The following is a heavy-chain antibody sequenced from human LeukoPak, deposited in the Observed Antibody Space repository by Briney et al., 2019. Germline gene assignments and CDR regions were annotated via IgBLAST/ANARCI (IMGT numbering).Heavy chain of an antibody. Sequence: PSETLSLTCTVSGGSISSSSYYWGWIRQPPGKGLEWIGSIYYSGSTYYNPSLKSRVTISVDTSKNQFSLKLSSVTAADTAVYYCARVGPSGSYPGVDYWGQGTLVTVSS. V-gene: IGHV4-39*07. D-gene: IGHD1-26*01. CDR1: GGSISSSSYY. J-gene: IGHJ4*02. CDR3: ARVGPSGSYPGVDY. CDR2: IYYSGST.